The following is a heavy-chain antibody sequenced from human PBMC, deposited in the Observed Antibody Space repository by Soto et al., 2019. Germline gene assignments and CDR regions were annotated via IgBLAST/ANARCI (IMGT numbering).Heavy chain of an antibody. D-gene: IGHD3-9*01. CDR3: ARLEGLATISYYFDY. Sequence: QQELQESGPGLVKPSETLSLTCSVSGDSINSDNYYWGWIRQPPGKGLEWIGSIYYRGNTYYNPSLKTRVTISLDKSKSQFSLKLNSVTAADSAVYFCARLEGLATISYYFDYWGQGTLVTISS. V-gene: IGHV4-39*01. J-gene: IGHJ4*02. CDR1: GDSINSDNYY. CDR2: IYYRGNT.